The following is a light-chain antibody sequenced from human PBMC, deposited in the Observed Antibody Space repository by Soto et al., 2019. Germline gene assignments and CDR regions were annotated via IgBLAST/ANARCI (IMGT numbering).Light chain of an antibody. J-gene: IGKJ1*01. V-gene: IGKV1-5*03. CDR3: QQYNSAWT. Sequence: DIQMTQSPSTLSASVGDRVTITCRASQSISSWLAWYQQKPGKAPKLLIYKASSLESGVPSSFSGSGSGTEFTLTISSLQPDDFATYYCQQYNSAWTFGQRTKVEIK. CDR1: QSISSW. CDR2: KAS.